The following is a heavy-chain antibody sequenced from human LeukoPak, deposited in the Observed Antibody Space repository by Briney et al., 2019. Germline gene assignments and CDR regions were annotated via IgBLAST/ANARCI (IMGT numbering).Heavy chain of an antibody. V-gene: IGHV1-2*04. CDR2: INPNSGGT. Sequence: ASVKVSCKASGGTFSSYAISWVRQAPGQGLEWMGWINPNSGGTNYAQKFQGWVTMTRDTSISTAYMELSRLRSNDTAVYYCAREGAYCGGDCERGYYFDYWGQGTLVTVSS. CDR3: AREGAYCGGDCERGYYFDY. CDR1: GGTFSSYA. J-gene: IGHJ4*02. D-gene: IGHD2-21*02.